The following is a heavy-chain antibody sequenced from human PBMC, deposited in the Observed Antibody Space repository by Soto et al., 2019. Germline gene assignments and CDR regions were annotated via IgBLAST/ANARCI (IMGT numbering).Heavy chain of an antibody. J-gene: IGHJ4*02. CDR2: IRSKANSYAT. Sequence: EVQLVESGGGLVQPGGSLKLSCAASGFTFSGSAMHWVRQASGKGLEWVGRIRSKANSYATAYAASVKGRFTISRDDSKSTAYLQMNSLKTEDTAVYYCTSSGIAAAGRGYWGQGTLVTVSS. V-gene: IGHV3-73*01. CDR1: GFTFSGSA. D-gene: IGHD6-13*01. CDR3: TSSGIAAAGRGY.